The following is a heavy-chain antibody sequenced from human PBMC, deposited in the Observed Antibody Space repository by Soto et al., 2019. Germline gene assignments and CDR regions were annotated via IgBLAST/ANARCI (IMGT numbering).Heavy chain of an antibody. CDR3: ARERGEYDSGWYIDR. CDR2: ISSRSSLI. CDR1: GFSFSSHS. V-gene: IGHV3-21*06. J-gene: IGHJ5*02. Sequence: GGSLRLSCAASGFSFSSHSFNWVRQAPGQWLEWIAYISSRSSLILYADSVRGRFVISRDNALNSLYLQMNSPRDEDTAIYYCARERGEYDSGWYIDRWGQGTPVTGS. D-gene: IGHD6-19*01.